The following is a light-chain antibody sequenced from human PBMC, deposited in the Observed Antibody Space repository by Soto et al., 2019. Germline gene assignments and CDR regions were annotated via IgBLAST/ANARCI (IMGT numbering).Light chain of an antibody. Sequence: DLQMTQSPFSLSASVGDRVSITCRASQRISNYLNWYQQKPGTAPKLLIHVSSSLQSGVPSRFSGSGSGTDFTLTISSLQPEDFATYYCQQTYSIPYTFGQGTKLEIK. CDR1: QRISNY. V-gene: IGKV1-39*01. J-gene: IGKJ2*01. CDR2: VSS. CDR3: QQTYSIPYT.